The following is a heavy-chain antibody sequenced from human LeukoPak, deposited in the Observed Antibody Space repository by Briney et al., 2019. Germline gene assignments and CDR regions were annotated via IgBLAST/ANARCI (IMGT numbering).Heavy chain of an antibody. Sequence: GGSLRLSCAASGFTFSNYAMSWVRQAPGKGLEWVSGISISGGSTYYADSVKGRFTISRDNSKSTLYLQMSSLRAGDAAVYYCAKRGHQLVQGFDPWGQGTLVTVSS. V-gene: IGHV3-23*01. CDR2: ISISGGST. CDR3: AKRGHQLVQGFDP. CDR1: GFTFSNYA. D-gene: IGHD6-13*01. J-gene: IGHJ5*02.